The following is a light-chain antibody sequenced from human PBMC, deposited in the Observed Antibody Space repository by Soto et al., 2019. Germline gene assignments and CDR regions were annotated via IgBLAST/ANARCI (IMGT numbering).Light chain of an antibody. Sequence: EIVLTKSPGTLSLSPGERATLSCRASQSVSSGFLAWYQQKPGQAPRLLIYGASSRATGIPDRFSGSGSGTDFTLTISILEPEDSAVYYCQQYGSSPQTFGQGTKVDIK. CDR1: QSVSSGF. CDR2: GAS. J-gene: IGKJ1*01. CDR3: QQYGSSPQT. V-gene: IGKV3-20*01.